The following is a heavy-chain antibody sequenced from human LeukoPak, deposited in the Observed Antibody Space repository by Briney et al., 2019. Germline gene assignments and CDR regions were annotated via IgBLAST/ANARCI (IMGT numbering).Heavy chain of an antibody. Sequence: SGPTLVNPTQTLTLTCTFSGFSLSTSGVGVGWIRQTPGKALEWLARIEWDDDKYYSTSLKTRLTISKDTSKNQVVLTMTNMDPVDTATYYCARTPYYGSGSYSYYYYGLDVWGQGTTVTVSS. CDR3: ARTPYYGSGSYSYYYYGLDV. J-gene: IGHJ6*02. D-gene: IGHD3-10*01. CDR1: GFSLSTSGVG. CDR2: IEWDDDK. V-gene: IGHV2-70*11.